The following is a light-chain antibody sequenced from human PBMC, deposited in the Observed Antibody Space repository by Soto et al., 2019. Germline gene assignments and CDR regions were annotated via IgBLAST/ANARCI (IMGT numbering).Light chain of an antibody. V-gene: IGKV3-20*01. CDR2: GAS. CDR3: QQYGSSPKT. J-gene: IGKJ4*01. Sequence: EIVLTQSPGTLSLSPGGRATLSCRASQSVSSSYLAWYQQNPGQAPRLLIYGASSRATGIPDRFSGSGSGTDFTRTISRLEPEDFAVYYCQQYGSSPKTFGGGTKVDI. CDR1: QSVSSSY.